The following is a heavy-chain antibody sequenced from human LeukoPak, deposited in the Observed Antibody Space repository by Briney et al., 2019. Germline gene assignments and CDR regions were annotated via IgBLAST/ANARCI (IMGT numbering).Heavy chain of an antibody. D-gene: IGHD2-2*01. J-gene: IGHJ4*02. CDR3: ARGVVVVPAAVPDY. CDR1: GFTFSNYW. V-gene: IGHV3-74*01. CDR2: IKSDGSST. Sequence: GGSLRLSCAASGFTFSNYWMHWVRQAPGKGLVWVSRIKSDGSSTSYTDSVKGRFTISRDNAKNTLYLQMNSLRAEDSAVYYCARGVVVVPAAVPDYWGQGTLVTVSS.